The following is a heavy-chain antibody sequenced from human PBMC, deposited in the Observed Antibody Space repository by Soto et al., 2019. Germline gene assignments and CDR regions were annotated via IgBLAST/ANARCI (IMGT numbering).Heavy chain of an antibody. J-gene: IGHJ4*02. V-gene: IGHV4-38-2*01. D-gene: IGHD2-21*02. CDR1: GYSISSGYY. Sequence: KSSETLSVTCGVSGYSISSGYYWGWIRQPPGKGLEWIASIFHSGSTYYNPSLKSRVTISVDTSKNQFSLKLSSVNAADTAVYYCARGLQYGGNSAYWGQGTLVTVSS. CDR3: ARGLQYGGNSAY. CDR2: IFHSGST.